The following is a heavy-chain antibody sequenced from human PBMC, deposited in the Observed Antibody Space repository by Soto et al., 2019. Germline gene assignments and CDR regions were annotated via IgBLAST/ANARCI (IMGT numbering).Heavy chain of an antibody. CDR3: ASDYGSGIEMDV. CDR1: GYTFSGYY. CDR2: FKPTGGGSI. J-gene: IGHJ6*02. V-gene: IGHV1-46*01. Sequence: GASVKVSCKPTGYTFSGYYVHWVRQAPGQGLEWMGVFKPTGGGSISYSQQFQGRITVTRDTSTSTVYMELGSLRFDDTAVYFCASDYGSGIEMDVWGQGTRVTVSS. D-gene: IGHD3-10*01.